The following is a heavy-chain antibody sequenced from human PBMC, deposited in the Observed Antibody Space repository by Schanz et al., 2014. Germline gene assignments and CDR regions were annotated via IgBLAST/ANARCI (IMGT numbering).Heavy chain of an antibody. D-gene: IGHD6-19*01. CDR2: ISYSGST. J-gene: IGHJ5*02. CDR3: ARGHHPHGITVAARGFDP. Sequence: QLQESGSGLMKPSQTLSLTCTVSGGSVSSGGDYWSWIRQHPGKGLEWIGFISYSGSTYYNPSLKSRVTISVDTSKNQFSLNLSSATAADTAVYYCARGHHPHGITVAARGFDPWGQGTLVTVAS. CDR1: GGSVSSGGDY. V-gene: IGHV4-31*03.